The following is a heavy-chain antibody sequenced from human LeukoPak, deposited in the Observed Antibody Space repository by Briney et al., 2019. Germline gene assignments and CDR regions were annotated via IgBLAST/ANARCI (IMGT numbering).Heavy chain of an antibody. CDR3: AKDRYYYDSSGYYLLAY. J-gene: IGHJ4*02. CDR1: GFTFSSYG. CDR2: IRYDGSNK. Sequence: GGSLRLSCAASGFTFSSYGIHWVRQAPGKGLEWVAFIRYDGSNKYYADSVKGRFTISRDNSKNTLYLQMNSLRAEDTAVYYCAKDRYYYDSSGYYLLAYWGQGTLVTVSS. D-gene: IGHD3-22*01. V-gene: IGHV3-30*02.